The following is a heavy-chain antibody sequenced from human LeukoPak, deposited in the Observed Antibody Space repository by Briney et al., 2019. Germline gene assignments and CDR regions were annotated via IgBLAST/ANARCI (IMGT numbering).Heavy chain of an antibody. D-gene: IGHD6-13*01. CDR3: AKDASSRRIWYNWFDP. CDR1: GFTFSSYA. V-gene: IGHV3-23*01. J-gene: IGHJ5*02. Sequence: GGSLRLSCAAYGFTFSSYAMSWVRQAPGRGLEWVSAISGSGGSTYDADSVKGRFTSSRDNSKNTLYLQMNSLRAEDTAVYYCAKDASSRRIWYNWFDPWGQGTLVTVSS. CDR2: ISGSGGST.